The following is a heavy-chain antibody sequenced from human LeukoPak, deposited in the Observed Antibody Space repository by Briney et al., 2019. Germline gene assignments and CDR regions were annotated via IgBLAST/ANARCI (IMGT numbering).Heavy chain of an antibody. J-gene: IGHJ4*02. V-gene: IGHV3-23*01. Sequence: GGSLRLSCAASGFTFSSYAMSWVRQAPRKGLEWVSVISNSGGSTFYADSVKGRFTISRDNSKNTLYLQMNSLRAEDTAVYYCAKRASGSGTSLYYFDYWGQGTLVTVSS. D-gene: IGHD3-10*01. CDR1: GFTFSSYA. CDR2: ISNSGGST. CDR3: AKRASGSGTSLYYFDY.